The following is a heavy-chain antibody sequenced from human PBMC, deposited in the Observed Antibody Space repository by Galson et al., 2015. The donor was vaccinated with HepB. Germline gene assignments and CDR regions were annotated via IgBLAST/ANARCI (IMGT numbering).Heavy chain of an antibody. CDR1: GFTVSSNY. J-gene: IGHJ6*02. D-gene: IGHD2/OR15-2a*01. CDR2: IYSGGST. V-gene: IGHV3-53*01. Sequence: SLRLSCAASGFTVSSNYMSWVRQAPGKGLEWVSVIYSGGSTYYADSVKGRFTISRDNSKNTLYLQMNSLRAEDTAVYYCARDLSAYGMDVWGQGTTVTVSS. CDR3: ARDLSAYGMDV.